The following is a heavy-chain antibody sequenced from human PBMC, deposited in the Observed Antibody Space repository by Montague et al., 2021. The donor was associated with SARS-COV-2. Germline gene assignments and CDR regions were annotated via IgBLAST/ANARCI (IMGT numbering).Heavy chain of an antibody. CDR2: ISSSFTFI. D-gene: IGHD1-1*01. Sequence: SLRLSCAASGFILSDYYMTLVRQAPGRGLEWVSYISSSFTFIYYSYSVNVRFTISGDNAKNSLYLQMNSLTADDTAVYYCGRDAKATVYWGQGTLVTVSS. V-gene: IGHV3-11*01. CDR3: GRDAKATVY. J-gene: IGHJ4*02. CDR1: GFILSDYY.